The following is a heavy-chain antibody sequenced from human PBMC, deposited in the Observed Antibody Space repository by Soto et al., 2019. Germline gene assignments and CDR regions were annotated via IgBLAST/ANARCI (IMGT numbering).Heavy chain of an antibody. D-gene: IGHD3-3*01. CDR1: GFTFSSYA. CDR3: ARGGGGVGITDTSRRVFDYYYYYGMDV. CDR2: ISYDGSNK. V-gene: IGHV3-30-3*01. Sequence: QVQLVESGGGVVQPGRSLRLSCAASGFTFSSYAMHWVRQAPGKGLEWVAVISYDGSNKYYADSVKGRFTISRDNSKNTLYLQMNSLRAEDTAVYYCARGGGGVGITDTSRRVFDYYYYYGMDVWGQGTTVTVSS. J-gene: IGHJ6*02.